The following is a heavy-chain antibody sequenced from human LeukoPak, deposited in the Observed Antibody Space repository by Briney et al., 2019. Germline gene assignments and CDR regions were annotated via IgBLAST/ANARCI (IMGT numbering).Heavy chain of an antibody. J-gene: IGHJ4*02. CDR3: AREYYGYFDH. CDR1: GFIFSDHY. Sequence: QPGGSLRLSCAASGFIFSDHYMDWVRQAPGKRLEYVSVISANGGSTSYANSVRGRFTISRDNSKNTLYLQMGSLRAEDMAVYYCAREYYGYFDHWGQGTLVTVSS. CDR2: ISANGGST. D-gene: IGHD4-17*01. V-gene: IGHV3-64*01.